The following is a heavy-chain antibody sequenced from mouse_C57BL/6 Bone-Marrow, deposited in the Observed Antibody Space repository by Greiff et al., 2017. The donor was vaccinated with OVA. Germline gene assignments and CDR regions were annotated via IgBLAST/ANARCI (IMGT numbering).Heavy chain of an antibody. J-gene: IGHJ2*01. Sequence: QVQLQQSGAELVRPGTSVKVSCKASGYAFTNYLIEWVKQRPGQGLEWIGVINPGSGGTNYNEKFKGKATLTADKSSSTAYMQLSSLTSEDSAVYFWASVYDGYYHYFDYWGQGTTLTVSS. CDR1: GYAFTNYL. D-gene: IGHD2-3*01. CDR2: INPGSGGT. V-gene: IGHV1-54*01. CDR3: ASVYDGYYHYFDY.